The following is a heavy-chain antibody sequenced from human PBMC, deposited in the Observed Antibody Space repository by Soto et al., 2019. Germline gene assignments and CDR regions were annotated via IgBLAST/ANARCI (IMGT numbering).Heavy chain of an antibody. Sequence: SETLSLTCAVYGDSFNSNYYCTWIRQPPPKGLEWIGNIYYSGGTFYNPSLTSRVTIAVDTSKNQFSLILTSVTAADTAVYYCARVLRDYPFYYYYMDVWGKGTTVTVSS. CDR1: GDSFNSNYY. CDR3: ARVLRDYPFYYYYMDV. D-gene: IGHD3-10*01. V-gene: IGHV4-39*01. J-gene: IGHJ6*03. CDR2: IYYSGGT.